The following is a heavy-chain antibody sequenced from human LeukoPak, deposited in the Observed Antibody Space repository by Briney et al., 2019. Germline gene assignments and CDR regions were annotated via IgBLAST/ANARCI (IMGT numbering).Heavy chain of an antibody. J-gene: IGHJ3*02. D-gene: IGHD2-15*01. CDR2: IIPIFGTA. V-gene: IGHV1-69*06. CDR3: ASLPGPPLLDAFDI. CDR1: GGTFNIYA. Sequence: SVRVSSKASGGTFNIYAISWVRQAPGEGREWMGGIIPIFGTAKYAQKFQGRVTITADKSTSTAYMELSSLRSEDTAVYYCASLPGPPLLDAFDIWGQGTMVTVSS.